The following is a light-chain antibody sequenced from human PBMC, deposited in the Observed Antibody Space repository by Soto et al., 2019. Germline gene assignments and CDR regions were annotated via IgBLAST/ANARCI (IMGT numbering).Light chain of an antibody. Sequence: IGMSQSPSSVSASVGDRVTITCRASQSISSWLAWYQQKPGKAPKLLIYKASSLESGVPSRFSGSGSGTEFTLTISSLQPDDFATYYCQQYNSYWITFGQGTRLEIK. J-gene: IGKJ5*01. V-gene: IGKV1-5*03. CDR1: QSISSW. CDR2: KAS. CDR3: QQYNSYWIT.